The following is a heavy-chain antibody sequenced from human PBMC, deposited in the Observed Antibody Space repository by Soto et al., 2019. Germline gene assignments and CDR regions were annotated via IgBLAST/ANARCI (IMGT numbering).Heavy chain of an antibody. CDR2: IYPGDSDT. CDR3: ARHLRSSYGSRRSFYYYYLDV. D-gene: IGHD3-10*01. CDR1: GGRFAGFG. J-gene: IGHJ6*03. Sequence: GESLKVWWRGAGGRFAGFGSGWVRQMPGKGLEWMGIIYPGDSDTRYSPSFQGQVTISADKSISTAYLQWSSLKASDTAMYYCARHLRSSYGSRRSFYYYYLDVRGKGTTVTVSS. V-gene: IGHV5-51*01.